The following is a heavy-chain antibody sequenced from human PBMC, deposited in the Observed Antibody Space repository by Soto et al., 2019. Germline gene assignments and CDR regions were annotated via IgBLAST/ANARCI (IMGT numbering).Heavy chain of an antibody. D-gene: IGHD3-22*01. Sequence: HPGGSLRLSCAASGFTFSSYDMHWVRQATGKGLEWVSAIGTAGDPYYPGSVKGRFTISRENAKNSLYLQMNSLRAGDTAVYYCARGGHYYDSSGGYYFDYWGQGTLVTVSS. J-gene: IGHJ4*02. CDR1: GFTFSSYD. CDR3: ARGGHYYDSSGGYYFDY. CDR2: IGTAGDP. V-gene: IGHV3-13*05.